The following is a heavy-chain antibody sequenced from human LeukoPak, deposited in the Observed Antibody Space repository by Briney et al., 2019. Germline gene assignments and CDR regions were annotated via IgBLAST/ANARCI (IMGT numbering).Heavy chain of an antibody. CDR3: ARASYYSSITCYTGFDY. Sequence: GGSLRLSCAASGFTFSTYSMNWVRQAPGKGLEWVSYITSSSSTIYHADSVKGRFTISRDNAKNSLYLQVNSLRAEDTAVYYCARASYYSSITCYTGFDYWGQGTLVTVSS. J-gene: IGHJ4*02. CDR2: ITSSSSTI. D-gene: IGHD2-2*02. V-gene: IGHV3-48*01. CDR1: GFTFSTYS.